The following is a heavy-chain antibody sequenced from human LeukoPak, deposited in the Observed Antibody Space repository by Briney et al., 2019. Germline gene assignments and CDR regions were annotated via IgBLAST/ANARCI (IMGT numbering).Heavy chain of an antibody. J-gene: IGHJ6*02. CDR3: ARGRSNYYGMDV. D-gene: IGHD1-26*01. CDR2: IYYSGST. Sequence: SETLSLTCTVSGGSVSSYYWSWIRQPPGKGLEWIGYIYYSGSTNYNPSLKSRVTISVDTSKNQFSLKLSSVTAADTAVYYCARGRSNYYGMDVWGQGTTVTVSS. CDR1: GGSVSSYY. V-gene: IGHV4-59*02.